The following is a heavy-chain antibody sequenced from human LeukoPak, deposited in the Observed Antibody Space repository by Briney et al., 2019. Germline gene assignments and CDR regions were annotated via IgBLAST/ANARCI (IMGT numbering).Heavy chain of an antibody. Sequence: GGSLRLSCAASGFTFSNYAMTWVRQAVGKGLEWVSSISSGGGSTYHADSVKGRFTISRDNSKNTLYLQMNSLRAEDTAVYYCARYRRYCSSTSCNRDVWGQGTTVTVSS. CDR2: ISSGGGST. V-gene: IGHV3-23*01. J-gene: IGHJ6*02. CDR3: ARYRRYCSSTSCNRDV. D-gene: IGHD2-2*01. CDR1: GFTFSNYA.